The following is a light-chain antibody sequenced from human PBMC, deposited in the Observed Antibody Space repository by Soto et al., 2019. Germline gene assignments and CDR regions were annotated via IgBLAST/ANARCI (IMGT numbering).Light chain of an antibody. V-gene: IGLV2-14*03. CDR3: RSYTSTTTTV. Sequence: QSPLTQPACVSGSPGQSITIACTGTISDVGGYNYVSWYQQHPGKGPKLMIYEVSNRPSGVSNRFSGSKSGNTATLTISGLQAEDEADYYCRSYTSTTTTVFGTGTKVTVL. J-gene: IGLJ1*01. CDR2: EVS. CDR1: ISDVGGYNY.